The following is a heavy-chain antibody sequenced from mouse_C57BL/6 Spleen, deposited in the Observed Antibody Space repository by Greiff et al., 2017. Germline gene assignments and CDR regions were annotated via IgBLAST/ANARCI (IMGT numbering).Heavy chain of an antibody. Sequence: EVQLVVSGGGLVKLGGSLTLSCAASGFTFSDSGMHWVRQAPEKGLECVAYISSGSSTIYYADTVKGRFTISRDNAKNTLFLQMTSLRSEDTAMYYCARRDWEGFEYWGQGTTLTVSS. D-gene: IGHD4-1*01. CDR1: GFTFSDSG. V-gene: IGHV5-17*01. J-gene: IGHJ2*01. CDR2: ISSGSSTI. CDR3: ARRDWEGFEY.